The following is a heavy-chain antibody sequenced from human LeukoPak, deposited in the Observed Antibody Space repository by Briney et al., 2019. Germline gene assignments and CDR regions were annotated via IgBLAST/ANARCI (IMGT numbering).Heavy chain of an antibody. CDR3: ARSAQANWVYFDY. D-gene: IGHD7-27*01. J-gene: IGHJ4*02. CDR2: IYYSGST. CDR1: GGSISSNY. V-gene: IGHV4-59*01. Sequence: SETLSLTCTVSGGSISSNYWSWIRQPPGKGLEWIGYIYYSGSTNYNPSLKSRVTISVDASKNQFSLRLRSVTAADTAVYYCARSAQANWVYFDYWGQGTLVTVSS.